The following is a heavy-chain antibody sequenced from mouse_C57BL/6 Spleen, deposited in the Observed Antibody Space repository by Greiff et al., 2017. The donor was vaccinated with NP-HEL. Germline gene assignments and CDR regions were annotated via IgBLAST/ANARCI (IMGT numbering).Heavy chain of an antibody. V-gene: IGHV1-72*01. Sequence: QVQLKQPGAELVKPGASVKLSCKASGYTFTSYWMHWVKQRPGRGLEWIGRIDPNSGGTKYNEKFKSKATLTVDKPSSTAYMQLSSLTSEDSAVYYCARMSYYGSSPLWYFDVWGTGTTVTVSS. CDR3: ARMSYYGSSPLWYFDV. D-gene: IGHD1-1*01. J-gene: IGHJ1*03. CDR2: IDPNSGGT. CDR1: GYTFTSYW.